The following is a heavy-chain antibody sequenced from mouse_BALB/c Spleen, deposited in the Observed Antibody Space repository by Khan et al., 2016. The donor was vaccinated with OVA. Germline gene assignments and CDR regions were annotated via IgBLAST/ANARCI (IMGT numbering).Heavy chain of an antibody. CDR3: ARAGVYDGDYAWFAY. D-gene: IGHD2-3*01. Sequence: VQLQESGAELAKPGASVKMSCKASGYTFTSYWMHWVKQRPGQGLVWIGYINPITGYTDYNQRFKDKATLTADKSSSTAYMQLSSLTSEDSAVYYCARAGVYDGDYAWFAYWGQGTLVTVSA. CDR1: GYTFTSYW. J-gene: IGHJ3*01. V-gene: IGHV1-7*01. CDR2: INPITGYT.